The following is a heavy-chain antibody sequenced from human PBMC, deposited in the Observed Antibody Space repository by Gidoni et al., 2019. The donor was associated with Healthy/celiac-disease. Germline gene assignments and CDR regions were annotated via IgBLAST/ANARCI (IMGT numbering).Heavy chain of an antibody. D-gene: IGHD5-12*01. Sequence: EVQLVESGGGLVQPGGSLRLSCAASGFTYSSYSMNWVRQAPGKGLEWVSYISSSSSTIYYADSVKGRFTISRDNAKNSLYLQMNSLRAEDTAVYYCARRPPWLQFAFDIWGQGTMVTVSS. V-gene: IGHV3-48*01. CDR3: ARRPPWLQFAFDI. CDR2: ISSSSSTI. J-gene: IGHJ3*02. CDR1: GFTYSSYS.